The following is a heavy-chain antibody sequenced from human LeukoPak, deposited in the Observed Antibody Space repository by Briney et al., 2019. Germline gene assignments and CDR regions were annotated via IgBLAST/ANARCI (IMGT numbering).Heavy chain of an antibody. Sequence: GGSLRLSCAVSGFTFSSYEMNWVRQAPGKGLEWVSYISSSGSTIYYADSVKGRFTISRDNAKNSLSLQMSSLKASDSAIYYCARRGDREWFDPWGQGTLVTVSS. CDR3: ARRGDREWFDP. CDR2: ISSSGSTI. D-gene: IGHD3-10*01. J-gene: IGHJ5*02. V-gene: IGHV3-48*03. CDR1: GFTFSSYE.